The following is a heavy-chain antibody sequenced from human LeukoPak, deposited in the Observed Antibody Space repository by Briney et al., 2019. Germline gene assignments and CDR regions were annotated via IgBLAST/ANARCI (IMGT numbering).Heavy chain of an antibody. D-gene: IGHD5-12*01. CDR3: ARDGLSDALDI. Sequence: SETLSLTCTVSGGSISSDSHYWNWIRQPAGKGLEWIGRIYTSGSTNYNPSLNPSLKSRATISIDTSKNQFSLRLSAVTAADTAVYYCARDGLSDALDIWGQGTMVTVSS. J-gene: IGHJ3*02. CDR2: IYTSGST. CDR1: GGSISSDSHY. V-gene: IGHV4-61*02.